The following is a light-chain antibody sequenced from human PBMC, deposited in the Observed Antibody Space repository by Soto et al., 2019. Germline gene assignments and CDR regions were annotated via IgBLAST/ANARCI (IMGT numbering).Light chain of an antibody. CDR2: EGS. CDR1: SSDVGSYNL. J-gene: IGLJ3*02. V-gene: IGLV2-23*01. CDR3: CSYAGSSTNWV. Sequence: QSALTQPASVSGSPGQSITISCTGTSSDVGSYNLVSWYQQHPGKAPKLILYEGSKRPSGVSNRFSGSKSGNTASLTISRLQAEDEADYYCCSYAGSSTNWVFGGGTKLTVL.